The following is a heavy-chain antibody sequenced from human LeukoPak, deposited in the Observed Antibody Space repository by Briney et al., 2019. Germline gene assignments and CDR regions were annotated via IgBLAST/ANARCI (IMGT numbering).Heavy chain of an antibody. CDR3: ARHKSSGAYPLDY. D-gene: IGHD3-22*01. J-gene: IGHJ4*02. CDR2: IYFSGRN. Sequence: SETLSLTCTVSGGSISTYFWSWIRQPPGKGLEWIGHIYFSGRNNYKPSPKSGATIPVDTSKNQFSLKLSSVTAADPAVYYCARHKSSGAYPLDYWGQGTLVTASS. V-gene: IGHV4-59*08. CDR1: GGSISTYF.